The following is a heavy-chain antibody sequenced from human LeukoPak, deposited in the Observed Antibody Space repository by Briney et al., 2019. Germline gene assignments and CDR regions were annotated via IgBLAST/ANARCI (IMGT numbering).Heavy chain of an antibody. CDR2: ISWNSGSI. CDR3: ARGVDYGDLRGAFDI. J-gene: IGHJ3*02. Sequence: GGSLRLSCAASGFTFDDYAMHWVRQAPGKGLEWVSGISWNSGSIGYADSVKGRFTISRDNAKNSLYLQMNSLRAEDTALYYCARGVDYGDLRGAFDIWGQGTMVTVSS. CDR1: GFTFDDYA. D-gene: IGHD4-17*01. V-gene: IGHV3-9*01.